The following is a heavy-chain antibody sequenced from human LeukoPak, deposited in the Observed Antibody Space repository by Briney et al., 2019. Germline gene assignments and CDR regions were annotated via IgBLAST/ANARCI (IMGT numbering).Heavy chain of an antibody. V-gene: IGHV2-70*04. CDR2: IDWDDDK. J-gene: IGHJ4*02. CDR1: GFSLSTSGMR. CDR3: ARIRVDTSGWYEDY. D-gene: IGHD6-19*01. Sequence: SGPTLANPTQTLTLTCTFSGFSLSTSGMRVSWIRQPPGKALEWLARIDWDDDKYYSTSLKTRLTISKDTSKNQVVLTMTNMDPVDTATYYCARIRVDTSGWYEDYWGQGTLVTVSS.